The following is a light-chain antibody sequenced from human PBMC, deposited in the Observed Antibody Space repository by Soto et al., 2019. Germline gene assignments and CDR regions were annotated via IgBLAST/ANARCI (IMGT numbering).Light chain of an antibody. CDR2: EVS. CDR3: SSYTRNSTLV. Sequence: QSVLTQPASVSGSPGQSITISCTGTSSDVGGYNYVSWYQQHPGKAPKLMIYEVSNRPSGVSNRFSGSKSGNTASLTISGLQVEDEADYYCSSYTRNSTLVFGGGTKLTV. CDR1: SSDVGGYNY. J-gene: IGLJ2*01. V-gene: IGLV2-14*01.